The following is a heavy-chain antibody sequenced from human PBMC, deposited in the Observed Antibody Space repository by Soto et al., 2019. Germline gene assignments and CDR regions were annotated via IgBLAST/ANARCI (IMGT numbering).Heavy chain of an antibody. Sequence: ASVKVSCKASGYTFTNYAIHWVRQAPGQRLEWMGWINAGNGNTKYSEKFQGRVTITRDTSASTAYMELSSLRSEDTAVYYCATNVGWELQYYFDYWGQGILVTVSX. CDR3: ATNVGWELQYYFDY. D-gene: IGHD1-26*01. CDR1: GYTFTNYA. V-gene: IGHV1-3*01. J-gene: IGHJ4*02. CDR2: INAGNGNT.